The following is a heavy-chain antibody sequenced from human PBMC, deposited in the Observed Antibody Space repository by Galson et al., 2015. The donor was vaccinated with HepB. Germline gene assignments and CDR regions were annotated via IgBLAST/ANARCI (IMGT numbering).Heavy chain of an antibody. CDR2: ISGSNFYM. CDR1: GFPFNTYT. CDR3: ARALGSGSSVYWYFDL. D-gene: IGHD1-26*01. J-gene: IGHJ2*01. V-gene: IGHV3-21*01. Sequence: LRLSCAASGFPFNTYTMNWVRQAPGKGLEWASSISGSNFYMYYTDSVKGRFTISRDNAKNSLYLQMNSLRVEDTAVYYCARALGSGSSVYWYFDLWGRGTPVTVPS.